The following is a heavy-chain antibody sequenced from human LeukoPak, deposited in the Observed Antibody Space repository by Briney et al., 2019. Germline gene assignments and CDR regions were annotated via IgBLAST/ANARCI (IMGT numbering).Heavy chain of an antibody. CDR3: VRDDDSRNSPRTDY. CDR2: ISRSSSDI. D-gene: IGHD3-22*01. J-gene: IGHJ4*02. CDR1: GFTFSIYS. V-gene: IGHV3-21*01. Sequence: GGSLRLSCAASGFTFSIYSMQWVRQAPGRGLEWVSSISRSSSDIYYSDSVKGRFTVSRDNAKNTLYLQMNNLRAEDTAVYYCVRDDDSRNSPRTDYWGQGTLVTVSS.